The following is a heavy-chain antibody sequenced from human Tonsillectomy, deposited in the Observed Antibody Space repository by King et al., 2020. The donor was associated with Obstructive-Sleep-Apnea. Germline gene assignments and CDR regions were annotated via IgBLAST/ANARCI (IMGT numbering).Heavy chain of an antibody. CDR1: GGSISSYY. CDR2: IYYSGST. J-gene: IGHJ3*02. Sequence: QLQESGPGLVKPSETLSLTCTVSGGSISSYYWSWIRQPPGKGLEWIGYIYYSGSTNYNPSLKSRVTISVDTSKNQFSLKLSSVTAADTAVYYCAGDLVTMVRGVIIIPPGAFDIWGQGTMVTVSS. V-gene: IGHV4-59*01. D-gene: IGHD3-10*01. CDR3: AGDLVTMVRGVIIIPPGAFDI.